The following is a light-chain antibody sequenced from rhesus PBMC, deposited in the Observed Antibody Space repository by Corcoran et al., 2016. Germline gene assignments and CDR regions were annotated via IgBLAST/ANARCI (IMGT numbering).Light chain of an antibody. CDR1: QDISDH. CDR3: QQHESSPLT. J-gene: IGKJ4*01. CDR2: YAS. Sequence: DIQMTQSPSSLSASVGDTVTITCRASQDISDHLAWYQQKPGKAPKPLIYYASHLESGVPSRFSGSGSGTVFTLTIGGLQPEDFATYHCQQHESSPLTFGGGTKVAI. V-gene: IGKV1S14*01.